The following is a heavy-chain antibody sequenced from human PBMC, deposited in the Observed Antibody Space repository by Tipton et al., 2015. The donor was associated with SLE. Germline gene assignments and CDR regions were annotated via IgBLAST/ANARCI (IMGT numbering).Heavy chain of an antibody. J-gene: IGHJ4*02. CDR3: TRDLGDY. D-gene: IGHD7-27*01. CDR2: ISGSGGST. Sequence: SLRLSCAASGFTFSSYAMSWVRQAPGKGLEWVSAISGSGGSTYYADSVKGRFTISRDNSKNTLYLLMNSLRGEDTAVYYCTRDLGDYWGQGTLVTVSS. V-gene: IGHV3-23*01. CDR1: GFTFSSYA.